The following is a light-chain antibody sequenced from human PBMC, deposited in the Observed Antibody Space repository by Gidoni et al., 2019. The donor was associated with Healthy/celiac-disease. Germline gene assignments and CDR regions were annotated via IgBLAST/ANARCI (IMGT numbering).Light chain of an antibody. J-gene: IGKJ2*01. V-gene: IGKV1-5*03. CDR3: QQYNTQYT. CDR2: KAS. CDR1: QSISSW. Sequence: DIQMTQSPSTLSASVGDRVTITCRASQSISSWLAWYLQKPGKDPKLLSYKASSLESGVPSRFSGSGSGTEFTLTISSLQPDDFATYYCQQYNTQYTFXXXTKLEIK.